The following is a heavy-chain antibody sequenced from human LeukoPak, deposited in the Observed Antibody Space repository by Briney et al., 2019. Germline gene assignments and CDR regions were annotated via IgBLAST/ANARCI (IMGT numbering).Heavy chain of an antibody. CDR2: IYCTGST. D-gene: IGHD3-22*01. J-gene: IGHJ5*02. V-gene: IGHV4-59*01. Sequence: SETLSLTCTVSGGSLSTYYWSWIRQPPGKGLDWMGNIYCTGSTNYNPSLKSRVTISVDTSKNQFSLNLNSVTAADTAVYYCARASGGYYNNWFDPWGQGTLVTVSS. CDR3: ARASGGYYNNWFDP. CDR1: GGSLSTYY.